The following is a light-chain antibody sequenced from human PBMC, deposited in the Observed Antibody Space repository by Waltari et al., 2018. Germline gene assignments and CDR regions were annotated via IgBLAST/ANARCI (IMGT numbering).Light chain of an antibody. J-gene: IGKJ2*01. CDR2: WAS. Sequence: DIVMTQSPDSLAVSLGERATVNCKSSQSVLYNSNKKNYLAWYQPRPGQPPRLVIYWASIRQSGIPDRFRGSGSATEFTLTITSLQAEDVAVYYCQQYYDVPYTFGQGTKVEI. V-gene: IGKV4-1*01. CDR1: QSVLYNSNKKNY. CDR3: QQYYDVPYT.